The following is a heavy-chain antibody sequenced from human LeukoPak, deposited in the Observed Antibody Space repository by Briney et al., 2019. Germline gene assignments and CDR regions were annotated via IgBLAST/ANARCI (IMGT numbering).Heavy chain of an antibody. D-gene: IGHD4-17*01. J-gene: IGHJ3*02. CDR3: AKEDYVSAFDI. CDR2: ISYDGSNK. CDR1: GFTFSSYG. Sequence: GRSLRLSCAASGFTFSSYGMHWVRQAPGKGLEWVAVISYDGSNKYYADSVKGRFTTSRDNSKNTLYLQMNSLRAEDTAVYYCAKEDYVSAFDIWGQGTMVTVSS. V-gene: IGHV3-30*18.